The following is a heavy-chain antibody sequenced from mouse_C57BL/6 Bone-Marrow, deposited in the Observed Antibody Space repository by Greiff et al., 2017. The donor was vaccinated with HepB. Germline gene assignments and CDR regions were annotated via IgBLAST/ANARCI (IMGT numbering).Heavy chain of an antibody. J-gene: IGHJ2*01. CDR1: GYTFTDYE. D-gene: IGHD1-1*01. CDR2: IDPETGGT. CDR3: TTPKCYYGSSYNY. Sequence: QVQLQQSGAELVRPGASVTLSCKASGYTFTDYEMHWVKQTPVHGLEWIGAIDPETGGTDYNQKFKGKAILTADKSSSTAYMELRSLTSEDSAVYYCTTPKCYYGSSYNYWGQGTTLTVSS. V-gene: IGHV1-15*01.